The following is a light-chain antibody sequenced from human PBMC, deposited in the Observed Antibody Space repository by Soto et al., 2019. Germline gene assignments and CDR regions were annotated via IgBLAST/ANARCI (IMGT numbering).Light chain of an antibody. CDR3: SSHTTSSTLV. Sequence: QSVLTQPASVSGSPGQSITISCTATSSDVGGYKYVSWYQQHPGTAPQLMIYEVSNRPSGVSNRFSGSKSGNTASLTISGLQAEDEADYYCSSHTTSSTLVFGGGTKLTVL. J-gene: IGLJ3*02. CDR1: SSDVGGYKY. CDR2: EVS. V-gene: IGLV2-14*01.